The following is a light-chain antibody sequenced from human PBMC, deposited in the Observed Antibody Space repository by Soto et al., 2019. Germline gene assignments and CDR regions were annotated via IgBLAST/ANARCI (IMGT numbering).Light chain of an antibody. CDR2: KAS. CDR1: QTISSW. Sequence: DIRITQSPSTLSGSVGDRVTITCRASQTISSWLAWYQQKPGKAPKLLIYKASSLESGVPSRFSGSGSGTEFTLTISSLQPDDFATYYCQQYNSYPGTFGQGTKVDI. V-gene: IGKV1-5*03. J-gene: IGKJ1*01. CDR3: QQYNSYPGT.